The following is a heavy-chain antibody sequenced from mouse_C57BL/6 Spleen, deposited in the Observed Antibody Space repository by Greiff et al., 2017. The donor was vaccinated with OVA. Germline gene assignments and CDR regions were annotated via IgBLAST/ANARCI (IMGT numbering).Heavy chain of an antibody. Sequence: QVQLQQPGAELVKPGASVKMSCKASGYTFTSYWITWVKQRPGQGLEWIGDIYPGSGSTNYNEKFKSKATLTVDTSSSTAYIQLSSLTSEDSAVYYCARWNSDYYGSSYWYFDVWGTGTTVTVSS. D-gene: IGHD1-1*01. CDR3: ARWNSDYYGSSYWYFDV. CDR2: IYPGSGST. V-gene: IGHV1-55*01. CDR1: GYTFTSYW. J-gene: IGHJ1*03.